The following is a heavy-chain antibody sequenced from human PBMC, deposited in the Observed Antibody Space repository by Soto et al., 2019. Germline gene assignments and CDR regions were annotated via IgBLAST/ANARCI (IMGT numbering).Heavy chain of an antibody. CDR2: VTANGGST. CDR3: ASLGVGDWANYYYYYGMDV. CDR1: GFTFSVYA. D-gene: IGHD2-21*02. Sequence: QPGGSLRLSCAATGFTFSVYAMTWVRQAPGKXLEWVSAVTANGGSTYSADSVKGRFTISRDNSKNTLFPQMNSLRAEDTAVYYCASLGVGDWANYYYYYGMDVWGQGTTVTVSS. V-gene: IGHV3-23*01. J-gene: IGHJ6*02.